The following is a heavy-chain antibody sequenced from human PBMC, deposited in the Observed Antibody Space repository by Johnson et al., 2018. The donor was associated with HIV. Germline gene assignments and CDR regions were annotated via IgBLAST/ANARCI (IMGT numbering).Heavy chain of an antibody. V-gene: IGHV3-23*04. J-gene: IGHJ3*02. CDR3: ARDWGLYSSGWYVDAFDI. CDR2: ISGSGGST. CDR1: GFTFNTYG. D-gene: IGHD6-19*01. Sequence: VQLVESGGGVVQPGGSLRLSCAASGFTFNTYGIHWVRQAPGKGLEWVSAISGSGGSTYYADSVKGRFTISRDNSKNTLYLQMNSLRAEDTAVYYCARDWGLYSSGWYVDAFDIWGQGTMVTVSS.